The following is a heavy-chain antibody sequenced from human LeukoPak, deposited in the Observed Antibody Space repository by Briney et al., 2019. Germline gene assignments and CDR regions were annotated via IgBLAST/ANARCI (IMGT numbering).Heavy chain of an antibody. CDR2: VNAHSGNT. J-gene: IGHJ4*02. CDR1: GRTFTNYD. V-gene: IGHV1-8*02. Sequence: AASVKVSCKASGRTFTNYDINWVRQATGQGLEWMGWVNAHSGNTGYAQKFQGTVTMTRDTSISTAYMELTSLRSEDTAVYYCASSGIDGYFDSWGQGTLVTVSS. CDR3: ASSGIDGYFDS. D-gene: IGHD1-26*01.